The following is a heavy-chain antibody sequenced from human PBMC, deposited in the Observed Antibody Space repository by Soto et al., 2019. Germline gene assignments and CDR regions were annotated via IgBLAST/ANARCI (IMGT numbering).Heavy chain of an antibody. D-gene: IGHD2-15*01. CDR3: ASGGGEWLQYLDY. J-gene: IGHJ4*02. CDR1: GFTFSSYG. V-gene: IGHV3-33*01. Sequence: GGSLRLSCAASGFTFSSYGMHWVRQAPGKGLERVAVIWYDGSNKYYADSVKGRFTISRDNSKNTLYLQMNSLRAEDTAVYSCASGGGEWLQYLDYWGQGTLVTVSS. CDR2: IWYDGSNK.